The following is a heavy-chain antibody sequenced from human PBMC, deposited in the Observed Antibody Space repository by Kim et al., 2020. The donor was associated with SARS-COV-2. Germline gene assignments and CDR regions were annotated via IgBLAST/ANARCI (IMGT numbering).Heavy chain of an antibody. CDR1: GFTFSSYG. D-gene: IGHD5-18*01. J-gene: IGHJ6*02. Sequence: GGSLRLSCAASGFTFSSYGMHWVRQAPGKGLEWVAVISYDGSNKYYADSVKGRFTISRDNSKNTLYLQMNSLRAEDTAVYYCAKDLVGTAMGSGVWGQGTTVTVSS. V-gene: IGHV3-30*18. CDR3: AKDLVGTAMGSGV. CDR2: ISYDGSNK.